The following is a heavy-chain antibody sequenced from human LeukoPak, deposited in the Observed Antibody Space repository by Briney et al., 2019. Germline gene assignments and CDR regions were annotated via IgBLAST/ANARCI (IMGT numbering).Heavy chain of an antibody. CDR3: ARGQRGYCSSTSCSNY. J-gene: IGHJ4*02. CDR2: INPNSGGT. D-gene: IGHD2-2*01. CDR1: GYTFTGYY. Sequence: GASVKVSCKASGYTFTGYYMHWVRQAPGQGLEWMGRINPNSGGTNYAQKFQGRVTMTSDTSISTAYLELSRLRSDDTAVYYCARGQRGYCSSTSCSNYWGQGTLVTVSS. V-gene: IGHV1-2*06.